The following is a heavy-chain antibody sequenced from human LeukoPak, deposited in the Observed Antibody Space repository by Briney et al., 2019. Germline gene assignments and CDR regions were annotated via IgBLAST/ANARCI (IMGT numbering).Heavy chain of an antibody. CDR1: GFTFSSYS. CDR3: ASSSGYNDY. D-gene: IGHD5-12*01. V-gene: IGHV3-48*04. J-gene: IGHJ4*02. Sequence: PGGSLRLSCAASGFTFSSYSMNWVRQAPGKGLEWVSYISSSSTIYYADSVKGRFTISRDNAKNSLYLQMNSLRAEDTAVYYCASSSGYNDYWGQGTLVTVSS. CDR2: ISSSSTI.